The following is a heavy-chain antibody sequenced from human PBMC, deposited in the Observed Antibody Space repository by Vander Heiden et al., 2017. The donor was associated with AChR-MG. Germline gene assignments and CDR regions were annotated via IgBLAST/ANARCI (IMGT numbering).Heavy chain of an antibody. J-gene: IGHJ5*02. V-gene: IGHV1-46*03. CDR3: ARGATELFDP. D-gene: IGHD5-12*01. CDR1: GYTFPRYY. Sequence: QVQLVQSGAEVKKPWASVKVSFKASGYTFPRYYMHWVRQAPGQGLEWMGRINPSGGSTSYAQKFQGRVTMTRETSTSTVYMELSSLRSEDTAVYYCARGATELFDPWGQGTLVTVSS. CDR2: INPSGGST.